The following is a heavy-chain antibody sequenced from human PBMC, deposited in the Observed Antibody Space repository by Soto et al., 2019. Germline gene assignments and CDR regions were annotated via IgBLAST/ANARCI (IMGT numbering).Heavy chain of an antibody. Sequence: GGSLRLSCAASGFTFSNAWMSWVRQAPGKGLEWVGRIKSKTDGGTTDYAAPVKGRFTISRDDSKNTLYLQMNSLKTEDTAVYYCTTEYYYDSSGYNDYWGQGTLVTVSS. J-gene: IGHJ4*02. CDR2: IKSKTDGGTT. CDR3: TTEYYYDSSGYNDY. V-gene: IGHV3-15*01. CDR1: GFTFSNAW. D-gene: IGHD3-22*01.